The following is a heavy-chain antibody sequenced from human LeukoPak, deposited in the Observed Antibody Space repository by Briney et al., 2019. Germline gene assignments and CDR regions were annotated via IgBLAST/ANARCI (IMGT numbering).Heavy chain of an antibody. CDR3: ARGLPPYSSSPPFDY. J-gene: IGHJ4*02. V-gene: IGHV3-74*01. CDR1: GFTFSSYW. CDR2: INSDGSST. D-gene: IGHD6-6*01. Sequence: GGSLRLSCAASGFTFSSYWMHWVRQAPGKGLVWVSRINSDGSSTSYADSVKGRFTISRDNSKNTLYLQMNSLRAEDTAVYYCARGLPPYSSSPPFDYWGQGTLVTVSS.